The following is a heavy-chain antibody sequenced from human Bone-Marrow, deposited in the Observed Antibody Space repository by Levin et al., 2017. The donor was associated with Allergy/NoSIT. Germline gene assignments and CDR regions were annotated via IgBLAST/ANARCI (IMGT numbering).Heavy chain of an antibody. CDR2: ITWDSGNI. J-gene: IGHJ6*02. CDR1: GFMFDDYG. D-gene: IGHD7-27*01. Sequence: GGSLRLSCAASGFMFDDYGMQWVRQAPGKGLEWVSSITWDSGNIGYADSVKGRFIISRDNAKNSLYLQMNSLRAEDTATYYCAKDITGPYQYFFGLDVWGQGTTVTVSS. CDR3: AKDITGPYQYFFGLDV. V-gene: IGHV3-9*01.